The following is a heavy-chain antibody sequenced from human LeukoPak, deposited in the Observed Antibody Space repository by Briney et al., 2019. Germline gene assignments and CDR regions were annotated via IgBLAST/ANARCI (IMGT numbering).Heavy chain of an antibody. Sequence: ASVKVSCKASGYTSTSYGISWVRQAPGQGLEWMGWISAYNGNTNYAQKLQCRVTMTTDTSTSTAYMELRSLRSDDTAVYYCARGRKNYYDSTGYYTDAFDIWGQGTVVTVSS. D-gene: IGHD3-22*01. V-gene: IGHV1-18*01. CDR2: ISAYNGNT. CDR1: GYTSTSYG. CDR3: ARGRKNYYDSTGYYTDAFDI. J-gene: IGHJ3*02.